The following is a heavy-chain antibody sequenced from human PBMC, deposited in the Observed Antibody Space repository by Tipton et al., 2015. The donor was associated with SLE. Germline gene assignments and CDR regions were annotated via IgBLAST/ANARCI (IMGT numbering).Heavy chain of an antibody. D-gene: IGHD2-8*01. J-gene: IGHJ4*02. CDR1: GFTFSSFA. CDR3: ASELMVGFDY. Sequence: SLRLSCVGSGFTFSSFAMSWVRQAPGKGPEWVPLIGGGAGSTYYADSVKGRFTISRDNSKNTLYLQMNSLRAEDTAVYYCASELMVGFDYWGQGTLVTVSS. CDR2: IGGGAGST. V-gene: IGHV3-23*01.